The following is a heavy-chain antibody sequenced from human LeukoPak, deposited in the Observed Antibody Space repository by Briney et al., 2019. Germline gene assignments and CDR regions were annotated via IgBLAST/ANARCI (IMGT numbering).Heavy chain of an antibody. CDR1: GFTFSSYA. Sequence: GGSLRLSCAASGFTFSSYAMDWVRQAPEKGLEWVSAISGSGGRTYYADSVKGRFTISRDNAKNSLYLQMNSLRAEDTALYYCAKDRIAAAGYFDYWGQGTLVTVSS. J-gene: IGHJ4*02. CDR3: AKDRIAAAGYFDY. CDR2: ISGSGGRT. V-gene: IGHV3-23*01. D-gene: IGHD6-13*01.